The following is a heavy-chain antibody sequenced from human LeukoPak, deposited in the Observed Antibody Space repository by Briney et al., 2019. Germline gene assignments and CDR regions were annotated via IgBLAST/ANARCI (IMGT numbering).Heavy chain of an antibody. CDR1: GFTFSDYY. J-gene: IGHJ4*02. D-gene: IGHD3-22*01. V-gene: IGHV3-11*04. CDR2: ISSSGSTI. CDR3: AREGDSSGYPFDY. Sequence: GGSLRLSCAASGFTFSDYYMSWIRQAPGKGLEWVSSISSSGSTIYYADSVKGRFTVSRDNAKNSLYLQMNSLRAEDTAVYYCAREGDSSGYPFDYWGQGTLVTVSS.